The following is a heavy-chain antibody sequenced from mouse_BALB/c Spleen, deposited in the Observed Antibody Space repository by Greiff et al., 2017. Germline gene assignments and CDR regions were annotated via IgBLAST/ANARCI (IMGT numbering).Heavy chain of an antibody. J-gene: IGHJ2*01. CDR2: INPSSGYT. CDR3: ASDYDYY. CDR1: GYTFTRYT. D-gene: IGHD2-4*01. Sequence: VQLQQSGAELARPGASVKMSCKASGYTFTRYTMHWVKQRPGQGLEWIGYINPSSGYTKYNQKFKDKATLTADKSSSTAYLQLSSLTSEDSAVYYCASDYDYYWGQGTTLTVSS. V-gene: IGHV1-4*01.